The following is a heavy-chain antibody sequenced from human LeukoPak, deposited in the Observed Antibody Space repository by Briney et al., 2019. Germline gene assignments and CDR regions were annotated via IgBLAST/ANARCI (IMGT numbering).Heavy chain of an antibody. CDR2: INPNSGGT. Sequence: ASVKVSRKASGYTFTGYYMHWVRQAPGQGLEWMGWINPNSGGTNYAQKFQGGVTMTRDTSISTAHMELSRLRSDDTAVYYCARTYYDFWSGYYGLDYWGQGTLVTVSS. V-gene: IGHV1-2*02. D-gene: IGHD3-3*01. CDR3: ARTYYDFWSGYYGLDY. J-gene: IGHJ4*02. CDR1: GYTFTGYY.